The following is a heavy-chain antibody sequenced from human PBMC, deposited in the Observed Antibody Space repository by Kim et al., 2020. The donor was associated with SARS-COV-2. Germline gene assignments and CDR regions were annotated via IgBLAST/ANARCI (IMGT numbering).Heavy chain of an antibody. CDR2: INHSGST. Sequence: SETLSLTCAVYGGSFSGYYWSWIRQPPGKGLEWIGEINHSGSTNYNPSLKSRVTISVDTSKNQFSLKLSSVTAADTAVYYCARGRDPKLWWLGAFDIWGQGTMVTVSS. CDR3: ARGRDPKLWWLGAFDI. D-gene: IGHD2-21*01. CDR1: GGSFSGYY. V-gene: IGHV4-34*01. J-gene: IGHJ3*02.